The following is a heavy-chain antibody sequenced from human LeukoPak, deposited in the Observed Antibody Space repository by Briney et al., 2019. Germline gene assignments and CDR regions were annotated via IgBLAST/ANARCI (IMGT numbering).Heavy chain of an antibody. CDR1: GFSFSDYS. D-gene: IGHD2-21*01. V-gene: IGHV3-21*01. CDR2: ISRSSGSI. CDR3: TKDLARDLSLCDY. Sequence: GGSLRLSCAASGFSFSDYSMNWVRQAPGKGLEWVSSISRSSGSIYYSDSVKGRFTVSRDNAKKSLYPQMNSLRVEDTGVYYCTKDLARDLSLCDYWGQGTLVTVSS. J-gene: IGHJ4*02.